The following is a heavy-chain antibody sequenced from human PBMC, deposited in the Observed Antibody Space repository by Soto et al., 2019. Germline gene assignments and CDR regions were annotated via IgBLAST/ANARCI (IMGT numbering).Heavy chain of an antibody. CDR2: ISSSSSYI. CDR1: GFTFSSYS. Sequence: GGSLRLSCAASGFTFSSYSMNWVRQAPGKGLEWVSSISSSSSYIYYADSVKGRFTISRDNAKNSLYLQMNSLRAEDTAVYYCARDHEGYCSGGSCLPVWGQGTLVTVSS. J-gene: IGHJ4*02. V-gene: IGHV3-21*01. D-gene: IGHD2-15*01. CDR3: ARDHEGYCSGGSCLPV.